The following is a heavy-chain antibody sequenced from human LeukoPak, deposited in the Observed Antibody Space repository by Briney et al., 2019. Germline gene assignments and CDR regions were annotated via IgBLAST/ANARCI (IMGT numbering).Heavy chain of an antibody. CDR2: IYYSGST. J-gene: IGHJ4*02. CDR3: ARRLRLGGYYFDH. V-gene: IGHV4-39*01. Sequence: SETLSLTCTVSGGSISSSNYYWGWIRQPPGKGLEWIGSIYYSGSTYYSPSLKSRVTISVDTSKRQLSLKLSSVTAADTAVYYCARRLRLGGYYFDHWGQGTLVTVSS. D-gene: IGHD5/OR15-5a*01. CDR1: GGSISSSNYY.